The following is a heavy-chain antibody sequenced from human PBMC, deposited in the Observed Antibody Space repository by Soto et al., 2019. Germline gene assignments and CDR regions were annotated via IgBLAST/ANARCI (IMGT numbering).Heavy chain of an antibody. CDR3: ARDREKPRRFDY. CDR2: ISYDGSNK. V-gene: IGHV3-30-3*01. D-gene: IGHD3-10*01. Sequence: GGSLRLSCAASGFTFSSYAMHWVRQAPGKGLEWVAVISYDGSNKYYADSVKGRFTISRDNSKNTLYLQMNSLRAEDTAVYYCARDREKPRRFDYWGQGTLVTVSS. J-gene: IGHJ4*02. CDR1: GFTFSSYA.